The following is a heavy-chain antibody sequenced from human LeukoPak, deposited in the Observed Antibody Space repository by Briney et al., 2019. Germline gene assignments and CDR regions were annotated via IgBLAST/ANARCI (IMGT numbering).Heavy chain of an antibody. D-gene: IGHD3-10*01. CDR2: IYYSGRT. J-gene: IGHJ4*02. Sequence: SETLSLTCTVSGDSISSSGYYWGWIRQPPGKGLEWIASIYYSGRTYYNPSLKSRITISVDSSKNQFSLRLSSVTAADTAVYYCARRKYYTIENWGQGTLVTASS. CDR3: ARRKYYTIEN. CDR1: GDSISSSGYY. V-gene: IGHV4-39*01.